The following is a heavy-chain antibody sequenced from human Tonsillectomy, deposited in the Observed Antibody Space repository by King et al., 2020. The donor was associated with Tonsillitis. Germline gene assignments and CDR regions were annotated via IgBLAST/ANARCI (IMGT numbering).Heavy chain of an antibody. CDR2: IYYSGST. CDR1: GGSVSSGSYY. Sequence: QLQESGPGLVKPSETLSLTCTVSGGSVSSGSYYWSWIRQPPGKGLGWIGYIYYSGSTNYNPSLKSRVTISVDTSKNQFSLKLSSVTAADTAVYYCARVDTIFGVRFDYWGQGTLVTVSS. J-gene: IGHJ4*02. CDR3: ARVDTIFGVRFDY. D-gene: IGHD3-3*01. V-gene: IGHV4-61*01.